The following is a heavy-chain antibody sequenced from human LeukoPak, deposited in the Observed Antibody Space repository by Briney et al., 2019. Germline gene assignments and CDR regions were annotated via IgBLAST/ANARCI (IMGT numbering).Heavy chain of an antibody. CDR3: DRGHDFWSDYWDY. Sequence: GASVTVSFKSSAGTFTSDAISLVRQAPGQGLEWMGGIIPILGTANYAQKFQGRVTITADESTSTASMELRSLKSADTAGDYFDRGHDFWSDYWDYWGQGTLVTVSS. CDR1: AGTFTSDA. CDR2: IIPILGTA. J-gene: IGHJ4*02. D-gene: IGHD3-3*01. V-gene: IGHV1-69*13.